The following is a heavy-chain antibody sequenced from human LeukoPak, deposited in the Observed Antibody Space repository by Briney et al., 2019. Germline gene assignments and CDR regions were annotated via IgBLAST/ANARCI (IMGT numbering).Heavy chain of an antibody. D-gene: IGHD3-3*01. V-gene: IGHV4-31*03. Sequence: SQTLSLTCTVSGDSINSGGYYWTWIRQFPGKGPEWIGYIYHSGDTYYNPSLKSRLVLSVATSNNQFSLALSSVTAADTALYYCARAGVGRRYFFGLDVWGPGTTVTVSS. CDR3: ARAGVGRRYFFGLDV. J-gene: IGHJ6*02. CDR1: GDSINSGGYY. CDR2: IYHSGDT.